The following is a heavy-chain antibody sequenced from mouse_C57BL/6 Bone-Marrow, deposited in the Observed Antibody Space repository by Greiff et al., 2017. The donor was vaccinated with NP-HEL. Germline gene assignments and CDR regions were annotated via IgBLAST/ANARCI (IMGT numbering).Heavy chain of an antibody. J-gene: IGHJ2*01. CDR2: IRSKSNNYAT. CDR3: VRQYSNYEADFDY. CDR1: GFSFNTYA. V-gene: IGHV10-1*01. Sequence: EVQLQQSGGGLVQPKGSLKLSCAASGFSFNTYAMNWVRQAPGKGLEWVARIRSKSNNYATYYADSVKDRFTISRDDSESMLYLQMNNLKTEDTAMYYCVRQYSNYEADFDYWGKGTTLTVSS. D-gene: IGHD2-5*01.